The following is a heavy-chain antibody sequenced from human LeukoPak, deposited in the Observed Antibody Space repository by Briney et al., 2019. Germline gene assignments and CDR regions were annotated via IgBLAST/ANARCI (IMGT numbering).Heavy chain of an antibody. D-gene: IGHD2-8*02. CDR2: ISGSGGST. V-gene: IGHV3-23*01. CDR1: GFTFTTYA. Sequence: PGGSLRLSCAASGFTFTTYAITWVRQAPGKGLEWVSTISGSGGSTYYADSVKGRFTISRDSSKNMLYLQMNSLRAEDTAIYYCAKLLVPTRLFDAFDIWGQGTMVTVSS. J-gene: IGHJ3*02. CDR3: AKLLVPTRLFDAFDI.